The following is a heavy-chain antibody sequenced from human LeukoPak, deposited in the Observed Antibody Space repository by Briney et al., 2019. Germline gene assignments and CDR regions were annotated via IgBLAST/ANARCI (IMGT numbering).Heavy chain of an antibody. J-gene: IGHJ4*02. CDR3: VGDIAVAGTGSPPLDY. V-gene: IGHV3-11*01. D-gene: IGHD6-19*01. CDR1: GFTFSDYY. CDR2: ISSSGSTI. Sequence: PGGSLRLSCAASGFTFSDYYMSWIRQAPGKGLAWVSYISSSGSTIYYADSVKGRFTISRDNAKNSLYLQMNSLRAEDTAVYYCVGDIAVAGTGSPPLDYWGQGTLVTVSS.